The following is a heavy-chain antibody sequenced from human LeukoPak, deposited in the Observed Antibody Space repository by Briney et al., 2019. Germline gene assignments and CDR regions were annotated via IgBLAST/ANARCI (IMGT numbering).Heavy chain of an antibody. CDR3: AKDAHYYDSSGYFLLFDY. Sequence: PGGPLRLPCLAPGFPFSSYALLWVRRAPGRGGEGVSAFCSIGGSTYYADSVKGRFTIPRDNSKNTLYLQMNSLRAEDTAVYYCAKDAHYYDSSGYFLLFDYWGQGTLVTVSS. D-gene: IGHD3-22*01. CDR1: GFPFSSYA. J-gene: IGHJ4*02. CDR2: FCSIGGST. V-gene: IGHV3-23*01.